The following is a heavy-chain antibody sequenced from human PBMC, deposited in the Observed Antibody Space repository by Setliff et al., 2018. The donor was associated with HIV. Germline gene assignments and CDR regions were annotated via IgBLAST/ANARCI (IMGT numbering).Heavy chain of an antibody. V-gene: IGHV4-4*09. D-gene: IGHD3-10*01. CDR3: ARRKLQDSTITTSNWFDS. J-gene: IGHJ5*01. CDR1: GDSVSRYS. CDR2: VYANGET. Sequence: SETLSLTCTVSGDSVSRYSWNWIRQPPGKGLGWIGYVYANGETNYNPSLKSRVTMSADTSRNQFSLSLNSATAADTAVYFCARRKLQDSTITTSNWFDSWGQGSLVTVSS.